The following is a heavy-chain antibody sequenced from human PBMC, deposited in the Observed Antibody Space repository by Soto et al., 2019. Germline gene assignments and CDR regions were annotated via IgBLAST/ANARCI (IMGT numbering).Heavy chain of an antibody. Sequence: QVQLQESGPGLVKPSGTLSLTCAVSGGSISSSNWWSWVRQPPGKGLEWIGEIYHSGSTNYNPSLYCRVPLSVDKSQNQFSLKLSSVTAADTAVYYCARASRGGAATRGWFDPWGQGTLVTVSS. CDR3: ARASRGGAATRGWFDP. D-gene: IGHD6-13*01. V-gene: IGHV4-4*02. J-gene: IGHJ5*02. CDR1: GGSISSSNW. CDR2: IYHSGST.